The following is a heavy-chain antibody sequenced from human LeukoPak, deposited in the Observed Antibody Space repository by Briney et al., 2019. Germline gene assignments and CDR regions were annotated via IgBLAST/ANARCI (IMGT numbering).Heavy chain of an antibody. CDR2: ISYSGST. CDR3: ARGEVRGVDYYYGMDV. D-gene: IGHD3-10*01. CDR1: GGSISSYY. V-gene: IGHV4-59*01. J-gene: IGHJ6*02. Sequence: SETLSLTCTVSGGSISSYYWSWIRQPPGKGLEWIAFISYSGSTNYSPSLQSRVTISVDTSKNQLSLNLNSVTAADTAVYFCARGEVRGVDYYYGMDVWGQGTTVTVSS.